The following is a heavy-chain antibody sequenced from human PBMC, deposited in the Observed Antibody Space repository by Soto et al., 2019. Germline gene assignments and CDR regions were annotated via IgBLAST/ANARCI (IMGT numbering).Heavy chain of an antibody. D-gene: IGHD3-22*01. Sequence: SVKVSCKASGFTFTSSSVQWVRQARGQRLEWIGWIVVGSGNTNYAQKFQERVTITRDMSTSTAYMELSSLRSEDTAVYYCAAAAYYYDSSGYYPPYYYYYGMDVWGQGTTVTVSS. V-gene: IGHV1-58*01. CDR2: IVVGSGNT. CDR3: AAAAYYYDSSGYYPPYYYYYGMDV. J-gene: IGHJ6*02. CDR1: GFTFTSSS.